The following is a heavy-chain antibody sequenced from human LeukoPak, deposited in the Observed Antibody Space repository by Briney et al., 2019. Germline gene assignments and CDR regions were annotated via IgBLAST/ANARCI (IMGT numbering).Heavy chain of an antibody. J-gene: IGHJ4*02. V-gene: IGHV1-69*05. D-gene: IGHD6-19*01. CDR2: IIPIFGTA. CDR3: AMGPVAGTYY. Sequence: GASVKVSCKASGGTFSSYAISWVRQAPGQGLEWMGGIIPIFGTANYAQKFQGRVTITTDESTSTAYMELSSLRSEDTAVYYCAMGPVAGTYYWGQGTLVTVSS. CDR1: GGTFSSYA.